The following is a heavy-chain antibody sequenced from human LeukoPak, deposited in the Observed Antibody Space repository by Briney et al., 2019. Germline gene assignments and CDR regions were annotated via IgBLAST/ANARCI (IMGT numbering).Heavy chain of an antibody. CDR1: GYTFTTYY. CDR3: ARGSNYYYDVTADYPRY. J-gene: IGHJ4*02. D-gene: IGHD3-22*01. Sequence: ASVKVSCKTSGYTFTTYYIHWVRQAPGQGLEWLGIINPSGGTTTYAQKFQGRVTMTRDTSTRTVYMELNTLRSEDTAVYYCARGSNYYYDVTADYPRYWGQGTLVTVSS. V-gene: IGHV1-46*01. CDR2: INPSGGTT.